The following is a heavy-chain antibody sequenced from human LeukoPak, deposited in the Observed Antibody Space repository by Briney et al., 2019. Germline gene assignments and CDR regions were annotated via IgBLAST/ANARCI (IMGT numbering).Heavy chain of an antibody. CDR3: ARPRRPITGTTGYYFDY. V-gene: IGHV1-2*06. D-gene: IGHD1-7*01. Sequence: GASVKVSCKASGYTFTGYYTHWVRQAPGQGLEWMGRINPNSGGTNYAQKFQGRVTMTRDTSISTAYMELSRLRSDDTAVYYCARPRRPITGTTGYYFDYWGQGTLVTVSS. CDR2: INPNSGGT. J-gene: IGHJ4*02. CDR1: GYTFTGYY.